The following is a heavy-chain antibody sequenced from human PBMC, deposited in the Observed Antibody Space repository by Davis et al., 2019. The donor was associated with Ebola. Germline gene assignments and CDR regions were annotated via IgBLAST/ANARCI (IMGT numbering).Heavy chain of an antibody. J-gene: IGHJ5*02. CDR2: INTNTGNP. V-gene: IGHV7-4-1*01. CDR3: ARGGSVGGGRRGWFDP. Sequence: AASVKVSCKASGGTFSSYAISWVRQAPGQGLEWMGWINTNTGNPTYAQGFTGRFVFSLDTSVSTAHLQICSLKAEDTAVYYCARGGSVGGGRRGWFDPWGQGTLVTVSS. CDR1: GGTFSSYA. D-gene: IGHD2-15*01.